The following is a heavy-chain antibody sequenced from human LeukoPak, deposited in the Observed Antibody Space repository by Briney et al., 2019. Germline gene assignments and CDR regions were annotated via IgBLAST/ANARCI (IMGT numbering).Heavy chain of an antibody. Sequence: GASVNVSCKASGYTFTSYGISWVRQAPGQGLAWMGWISAYNGNTNYAQKLQGRVTMTRDTSISTAYMELSRLTSDDTAVYYCARDSVRDYFDYWGQGTLVTVSS. CDR1: GYTFTSYG. CDR3: ARDSVRDYFDY. D-gene: IGHD5/OR15-5a*01. V-gene: IGHV1-18*01. J-gene: IGHJ4*02. CDR2: ISAYNGNT.